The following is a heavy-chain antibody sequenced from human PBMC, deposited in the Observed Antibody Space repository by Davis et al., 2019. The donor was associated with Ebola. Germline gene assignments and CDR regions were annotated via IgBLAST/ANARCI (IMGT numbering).Heavy chain of an antibody. J-gene: IGHJ4*02. D-gene: IGHD1-26*01. CDR3: ARDDLSGPIDS. CDR2: IHHSGGT. CDR1: GGSITNGDYS. V-gene: IGHV4-30-4*08. Sequence: SETLSLTCTVSGGSITNGDYSWSWIRQSPGKALEWIGYIHHSGGTYYNPSLKSRLTLAVDTSKNQFSLNLSSVTAADTAVYYCARDDLSGPIDSWGQGTLVTVSS.